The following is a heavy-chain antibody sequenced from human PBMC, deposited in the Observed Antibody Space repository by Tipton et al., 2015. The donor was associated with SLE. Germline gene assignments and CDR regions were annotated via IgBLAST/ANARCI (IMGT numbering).Heavy chain of an antibody. V-gene: IGHV4-34*01. Sequence: LRLSCAVYGGSFSDYYWTWIRQPPGRGLEWVGEVTHDGSANYNPSLKSRLTVSVDTSKSQFSLKLTSVTAADTAVYYCARGHCTGGVCSDAFDIWGQGTMVTVSS. J-gene: IGHJ3*02. CDR1: GGSFSDYY. CDR3: ARGHCTGGVCSDAFDI. CDR2: VTHDGSA. D-gene: IGHD2-8*02.